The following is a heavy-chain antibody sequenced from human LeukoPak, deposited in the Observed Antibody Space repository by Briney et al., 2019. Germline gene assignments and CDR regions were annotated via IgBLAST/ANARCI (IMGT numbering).Heavy chain of an antibody. V-gene: IGHV3-33*01. J-gene: IGHJ4*02. D-gene: IGHD7-27*01. CDR2: IWYDGSNK. CDR3: ARDGDALGLFDY. CDR1: GFTFSSYG. Sequence: GGSLRLSCAASGFTFSSYGMHWVRQAPGKGLEWVAVIWYDGSNKYYADSVKGRFTISRDNSKNTLYLQMSSLRAEDTAVYYCARDGDALGLFDYWGQGTLVTVSS.